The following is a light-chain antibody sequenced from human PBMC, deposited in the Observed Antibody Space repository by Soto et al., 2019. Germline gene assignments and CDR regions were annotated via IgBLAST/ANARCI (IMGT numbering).Light chain of an antibody. J-gene: IGKJ2*01. CDR3: QQYANWRYT. CDR2: GAS. Sequence: EIVMTHSPATLSVSPGERATLSCRASQSVSNNLAWYQQKPGQAPRLLIYGASTRATAIPARFSGSGSGTEFTLTISSLQSEDFAVYFCQQYANWRYTCGQGTKVDI. CDR1: QSVSNN. V-gene: IGKV3-15*01.